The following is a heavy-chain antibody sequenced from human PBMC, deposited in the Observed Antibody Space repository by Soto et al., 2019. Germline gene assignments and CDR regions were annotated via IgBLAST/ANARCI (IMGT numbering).Heavy chain of an antibody. CDR2: IKQDGSET. J-gene: IGHJ4*02. CDR1: GFTFSSYW. V-gene: IGHV3-7*01. CDR3: ARRTAWVTTTSYYFDY. D-gene: IGHD4-17*01. Sequence: EVQLVESGGGLVQPGGSLRLSCAASGFTFSSYWMSWVRQAPGKGLEWVANIKQDGSETYYVDSVKGRFTISRDNAKNSLYVQMNSLRAEDTAVYYCARRTAWVTTTSYYFDYWGQGTLVTVSS.